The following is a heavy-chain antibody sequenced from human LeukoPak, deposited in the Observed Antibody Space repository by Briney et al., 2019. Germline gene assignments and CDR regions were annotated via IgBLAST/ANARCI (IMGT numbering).Heavy chain of an antibody. CDR2: INHSGST. Sequence: SETLSLTCAVYGGSFSDYYWSWIRQTPGKGLEWIGEINHSGSTNYNPSLKSRVTMSVDTSKNQFSLKLSSVTAADTAVYYCAREVCSSTSCHYYYYYYMDVWGKGTTVTVSS. CDR1: GGSFSDYY. V-gene: IGHV4-34*01. J-gene: IGHJ6*03. D-gene: IGHD2-2*01. CDR3: AREVCSSTSCHYYYYYYMDV.